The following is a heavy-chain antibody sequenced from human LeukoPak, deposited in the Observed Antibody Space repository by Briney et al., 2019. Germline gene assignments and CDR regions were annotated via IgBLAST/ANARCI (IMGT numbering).Heavy chain of an antibody. V-gene: IGHV1-2*02. CDR3: ARDASPFDC. CDR2: INPNSGGT. CDR1: GYXFIGYY. J-gene: IGHJ4*02. Sequence: ASVKVSCKASGYXFIGYYIHWVRQAPGQGLEWMGWINPNSGGTKYAQRFQGRVTMTRDTSISTAYMELSGLRSDDTAVYYCARDASPFDCWGQGTLVTVSS.